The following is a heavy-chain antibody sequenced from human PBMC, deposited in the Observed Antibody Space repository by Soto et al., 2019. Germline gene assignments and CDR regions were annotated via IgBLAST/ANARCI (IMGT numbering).Heavy chain of an antibody. CDR3: THVFSVXHPYSYF. V-gene: IGHV3-15*07. Sequence: PGGSLRLSCAASGITFIYSWMDWVRQAPGRRLEWVGRIKSQAGGGTIDYAAPVKGRFTISRDDSKNTVYLQMDSLKTEDTAVYYCTHVFSVXHPYSYFWGQGTLVTVSS. J-gene: IGHJ4*02. CDR1: GITFIYSW. D-gene: IGHD3-9*01. CDR2: IKSQAGGGTI.